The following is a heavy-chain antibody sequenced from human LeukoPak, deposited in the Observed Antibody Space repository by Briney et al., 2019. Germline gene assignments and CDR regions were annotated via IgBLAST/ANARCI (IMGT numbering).Heavy chain of an antibody. V-gene: IGHV3-23*01. Sequence: PGGSLRLSCAASGFTFSKYAMSWVRQAPGKGLEWVSTISGSGGSTDYADSVKGRFTISRDNSKNTLYLQMNSLRPEDTAVYYCAGDKLSFGSRYNWFDPWGQGSLVTVSS. D-gene: IGHD3-16*01. CDR3: AGDKLSFGSRYNWFDP. CDR1: GFTFSKYA. CDR2: ISGSGGST. J-gene: IGHJ5*02.